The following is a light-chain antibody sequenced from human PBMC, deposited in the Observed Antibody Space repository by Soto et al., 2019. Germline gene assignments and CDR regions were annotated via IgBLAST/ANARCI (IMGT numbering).Light chain of an antibody. J-gene: IGLJ3*02. CDR2: SNN. Sequence: QSVLTQPPSASGTPGQRVTISCSGSSSNIGSYTVNWYQQLPGTAPKLLMYSNNQRPSGVPARFSGSKSGTSASLAIRGLQSEDEADYYCAAWDDSLNAWVFGGGTKLTV. CDR3: AAWDDSLNAWV. CDR1: SSNIGSYT. V-gene: IGLV1-44*01.